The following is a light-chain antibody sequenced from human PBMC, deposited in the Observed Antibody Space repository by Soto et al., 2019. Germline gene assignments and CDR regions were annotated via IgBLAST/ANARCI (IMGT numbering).Light chain of an antibody. CDR2: GAV. CDR1: QSVGGD. CDR3: QQYYAWPRT. Sequence: EIVMTQSPVTLSVSPGERATLSCRASQSVGGDLAWYQQIPGQAPRLLIYGAVTRATGVAARFSGGGSGTECTLTVDSLQSEDLAIYYWQQYYAWPRTCGQGTKLEI. V-gene: IGKV3-15*01. J-gene: IGKJ2*01.